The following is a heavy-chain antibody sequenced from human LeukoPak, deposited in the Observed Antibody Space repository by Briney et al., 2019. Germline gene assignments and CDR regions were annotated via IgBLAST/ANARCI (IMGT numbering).Heavy chain of an antibody. D-gene: IGHD6-19*01. CDR2: ISYDGSNK. V-gene: IGHV3-30*18. CDR1: GFTFSSYA. Sequence: PGGSLRLSCAASGFTFSSYAMHWVRQAPGKGLEWVAVISYDGSNKYYADSVKGRFTISRDNSKNTLYLQMNSLRAEDTAVYYCAKPGAADPYYFDYWGQGTLVTVSS. CDR3: AKPGAADPYYFDY. J-gene: IGHJ4*02.